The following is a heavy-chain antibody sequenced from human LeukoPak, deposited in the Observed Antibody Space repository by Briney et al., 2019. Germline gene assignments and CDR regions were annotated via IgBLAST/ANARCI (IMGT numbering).Heavy chain of an antibody. CDR2: ISGSGGTT. CDR3: AKDRHYYDSSGYYPLDY. J-gene: IGHJ4*02. D-gene: IGHD3-22*01. V-gene: IGHV3-23*01. CDR1: GFTFNNYA. Sequence: QTGGSLRLSCAASGFTFNNYAMNWVRQAPGKGLEWVSVISGSGGTTYYADSVKGRFTISRDSSKNTLYLQMNSLRAEDTAVYYCAKDRHYYDSSGYYPLDYWGQGTLVTVSS.